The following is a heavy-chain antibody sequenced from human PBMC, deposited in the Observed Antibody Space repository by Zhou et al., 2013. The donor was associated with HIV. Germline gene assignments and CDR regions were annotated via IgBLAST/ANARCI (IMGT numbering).Heavy chain of an antibody. CDR3: ARSKGAFVVDLFDY. V-gene: IGHV1-18*01. J-gene: IGHJ4*02. CDR2: ISAYNGNT. CDR1: GYNFFSYG. Sequence: QVQLVQSGAEVKKPGASVKVSCKASGYNFFSYGISWVRQAPGQGLEWMGWISAYNGNTNYAQKLQGRVTMTTDTSTSTAHMDLRGLRSDDTAVYYCARSKGAFVVDLFDYWGQGTLVTVSS. D-gene: IGHD2-15*01.